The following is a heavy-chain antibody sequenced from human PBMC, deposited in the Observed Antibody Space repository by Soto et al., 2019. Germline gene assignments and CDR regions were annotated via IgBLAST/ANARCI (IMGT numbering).Heavy chain of an antibody. J-gene: IGHJ4*02. D-gene: IGHD3-10*01. Sequence: PSETLSLTCTVSGGSISSSSYYWGWIRQPPGKGLEWIGSIYYSGSTYYNPSLKSRVTISVDTSKNQFSLKLSSVTAADTAVYYFARGIGVTVVRGVRYTIKQIDYWGQGTLVTVSS. CDR3: ARGIGVTVVRGVRYTIKQIDY. V-gene: IGHV4-39*01. CDR2: IYYSGST. CDR1: GGSISSSSYY.